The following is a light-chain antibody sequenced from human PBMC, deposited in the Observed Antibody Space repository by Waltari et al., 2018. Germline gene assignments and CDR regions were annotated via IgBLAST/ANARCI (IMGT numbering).Light chain of an antibody. J-gene: IGLJ2*01. V-gene: IGLV1-44*01. CDR3: SAWDDNLNGVI. Sequence: QSVLTQPPSASGTPGQRVTIPCSGSPSNIGSNPVSLYQQLPGTAPKLLIYTDDQRPSGVPDRFSGSKSGTSASLAISGPQSEDEAHYHCSAWDDNLNGVIFGGGTKLTVL. CDR2: TDD. CDR1: PSNIGSNP.